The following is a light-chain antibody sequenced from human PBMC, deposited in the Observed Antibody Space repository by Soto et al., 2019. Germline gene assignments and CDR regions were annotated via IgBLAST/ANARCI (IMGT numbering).Light chain of an antibody. CDR3: QQSNSWPRT. CDR1: ESIDNW. Sequence: DIQMTQSPSTLSASVGDTVTITCRASESIDNWLAWYQQKPGKAPKLLIFAASTLVRGVPSRFSGRGSGTEFTLTISSLQSEDFAVYYCQQSNSWPRTFGQGTRLE. V-gene: IGKV1-5*01. CDR2: AAS. J-gene: IGKJ1*01.